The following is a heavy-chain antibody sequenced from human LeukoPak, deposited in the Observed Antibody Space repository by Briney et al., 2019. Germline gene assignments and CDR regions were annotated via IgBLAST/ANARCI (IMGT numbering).Heavy chain of an antibody. V-gene: IGHV3-23*01. CDR3: AKVPGIAVAYFDY. Sequence: GGSLRLSCAASGFTFSSYAMSWVRQAPGKGLEWVSAISGSGGSTYYADSVKGRFTISRDNSKNTLYLQMNSLRAEDTAVYFCAKVPGIAVAYFDYWGQGTLVTVSS. CDR2: ISGSGGST. CDR1: GFTFSSYA. D-gene: IGHD6-19*01. J-gene: IGHJ4*02.